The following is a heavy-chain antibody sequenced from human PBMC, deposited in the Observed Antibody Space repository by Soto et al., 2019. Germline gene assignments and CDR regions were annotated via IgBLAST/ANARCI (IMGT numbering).Heavy chain of an antibody. J-gene: IGHJ6*02. D-gene: IGHD3-10*01. CDR3: ASCEGTLVRGGLSSLYELDV. CDR1: GGTFNNYA. CDR2: IIPTFGTG. Sequence: QVLLVQSGPEVKKPGSSVKVSCKASGGTFNNYAINWVRQAPGKGLEWMGGIIPTFGTGNHAQKFQGRVKITADESSTTGYMERNRLRSEATALLYSASCEGTLVRGGLSSLYELDVWGQGTTVICSS. V-gene: IGHV1-69*19.